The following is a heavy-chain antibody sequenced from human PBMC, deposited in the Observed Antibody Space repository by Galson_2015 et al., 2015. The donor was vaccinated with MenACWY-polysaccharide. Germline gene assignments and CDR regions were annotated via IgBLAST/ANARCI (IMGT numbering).Heavy chain of an antibody. CDR3: LREGENAVAGTLDI. J-gene: IGHJ3*02. CDR2: INSDGST. CDR1: GFTFSSYW. D-gene: IGHD6-19*01. Sequence: SLRLSCAASGFTFSSYWMNWVRQAPGKGLVWVSRINSDGSTSYADSVKGRFTMSRDNAKNTVYLQMNSLRAEDTAVYYCLREGENAVAGTLDIWGQGTMVTVSS. V-gene: IGHV3-74*01.